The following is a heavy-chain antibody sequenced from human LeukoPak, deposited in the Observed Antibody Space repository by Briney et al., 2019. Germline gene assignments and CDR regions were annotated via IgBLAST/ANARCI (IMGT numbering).Heavy chain of an antibody. CDR2: IYYSGST. J-gene: IGHJ3*02. V-gene: IGHV4-39*01. CDR3: ARSFVVVIAPWAFDI. Sequence: PSQTLSLTCTVSGGSISSGSYYWGWIRQPPGTGLEWIGSIYYSGSTYYNPSLKSRVTISVDTSKNQFSLKLSSVTAADTAVYYCARSFVVVIAPWAFDIWGQGTMVTVSS. CDR1: GGSISSGSYY. D-gene: IGHD2-21*01.